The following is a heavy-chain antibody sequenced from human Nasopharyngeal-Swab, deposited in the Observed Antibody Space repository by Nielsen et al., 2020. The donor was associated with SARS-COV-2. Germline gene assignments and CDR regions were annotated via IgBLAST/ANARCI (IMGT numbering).Heavy chain of an antibody. CDR2: ISAYNGNT. J-gene: IGHJ6*02. Sequence: ASVKVSCKASGYTFTSYGISWVRQAPGQGLEWMGWISAYNGNTNYAQKLQGRVTMTTDTSTSTAYMELRSLRSDDTAVYYCARGDGGLTGYYKTYYYGMDVWGQGTTVTVSS. V-gene: IGHV1-18*01. D-gene: IGHD3-9*01. CDR1: GYTFTSYG. CDR3: ARGDGGLTGYYKTYYYGMDV.